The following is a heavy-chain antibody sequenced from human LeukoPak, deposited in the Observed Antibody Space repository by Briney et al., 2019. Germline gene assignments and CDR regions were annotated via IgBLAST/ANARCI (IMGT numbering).Heavy chain of an antibody. J-gene: IGHJ4*02. CDR3: ARLSGVGATTFDY. CDR2: IYPGDSDT. D-gene: IGHD1-26*01. CDR1: GYSFSRHW. Sequence: GESLKISCAGSGYSFSRHWIAWVRQMPGKGLEWMGIIYPGDSDTTYSPSFQGQVSMSADKFTSIAYLQWSSLKASDTAMYYCARLSGVGATTFDYWGQGTLVTVSS. V-gene: IGHV5-51*01.